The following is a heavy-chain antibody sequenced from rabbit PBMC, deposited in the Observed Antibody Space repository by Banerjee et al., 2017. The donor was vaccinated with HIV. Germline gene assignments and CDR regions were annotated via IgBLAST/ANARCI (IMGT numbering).Heavy chain of an antibody. CDR2: IWPSTGNT. CDR1: GFDLSSYFC. D-gene: IGHD6-1*01. V-gene: IGHV1S43*01. CDR3: ARDADNDGYDYYFNL. Sequence: QEQLEESGGGLVKPEGSLTLTCKASGFDLSSYFCMCWVRQAPGKGLELIACIWPSTGNTYYASWAKGRFTISGSTSLNTVDLKMPSLTAADTATYFCARDADNDGYDYYFNLWGPGTLVTVS. J-gene: IGHJ4*01.